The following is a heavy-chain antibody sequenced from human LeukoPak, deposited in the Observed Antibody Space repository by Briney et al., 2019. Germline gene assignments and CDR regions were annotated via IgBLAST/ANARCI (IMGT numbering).Heavy chain of an antibody. V-gene: IGHV4-61*02. Sequence: SQTLSLTCTVSGGSISSGSYYWSWVRQPAGKGLEWIGRIYTSGSTNYNPSLKSRVTISVDTSKNQFSLKLSSVTAADTAVYYCARSLDTFDDYWGQGTLVTVSS. J-gene: IGHJ4*02. CDR1: GGSISSGSYY. CDR3: ARSLDTFDDY. CDR2: IYTSGST. D-gene: IGHD3-16*01.